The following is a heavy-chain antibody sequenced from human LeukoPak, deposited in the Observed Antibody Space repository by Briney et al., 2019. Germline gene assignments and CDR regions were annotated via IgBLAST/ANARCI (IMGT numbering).Heavy chain of an antibody. V-gene: IGHV1-8*03. J-gene: IGHJ6*03. CDR1: GYTFTSYG. CDR2: MNPNSGNT. CDR3: ARAGIPAARHYYYYYYMDV. D-gene: IGHD2-2*01. Sequence: EASVKVSCKASGYTFTSYGISWVRQAPGQGLEWMGWMNPNSGNTGYAQKFQGRVTITRNTSISTAYMELSSLRSEDTAVYYCARAGIPAARHYYYYYYMDVWGKGTTVTVSS.